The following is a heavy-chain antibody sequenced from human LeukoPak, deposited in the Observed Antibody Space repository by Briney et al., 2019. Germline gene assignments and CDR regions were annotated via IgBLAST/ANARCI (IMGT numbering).Heavy chain of an antibody. V-gene: IGHV3-48*04. Sequence: PGGSLRLSCAASGFDFSLYSMNWVRRGPGKGLEWISYVSPSSSTIYYADSVKGRFTISRDNAENSLYLQMNSLRAEDTAVYFCARGSLLLNYNWFDAWGQGTLVTVSS. CDR2: VSPSSSTI. D-gene: IGHD3-10*01. CDR1: GFDFSLYS. J-gene: IGHJ5*02. CDR3: ARGSLLLNYNWFDA.